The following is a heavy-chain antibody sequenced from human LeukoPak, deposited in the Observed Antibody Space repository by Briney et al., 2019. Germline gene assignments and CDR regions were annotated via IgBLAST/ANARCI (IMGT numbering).Heavy chain of an antibody. CDR1: GGSISSGGYY. CDR3: AREPGIAVAGRWFDP. V-gene: IGHV4-30-2*01. J-gene: IGHJ5*02. CDR2: IYHSGST. D-gene: IGHD6-19*01. Sequence: SQTLSLTCTVSGGSISSGGYYWSWIRQPPGKGLEWIGYIYHSGSTYYNPSLKSRVTISVDRSKNQFSLKLSSVTAADTAVYYCAREPGIAVAGRWFDPWGQGTLVTVSS.